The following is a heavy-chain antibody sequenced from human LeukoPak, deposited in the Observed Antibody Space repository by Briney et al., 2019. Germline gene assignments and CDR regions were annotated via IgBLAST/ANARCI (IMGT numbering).Heavy chain of an antibody. J-gene: IGHJ4*02. D-gene: IGHD2-15*01. Sequence: ASVKLSWKASGYTFTSYAMHWVRQAPGQRLEWMGWINAGNGNTKYSQKFQGRVTITRDTSASTAYMELSSLRSEDTAVYYCARYRGGPTGFDYWGQGTLVTVSS. CDR3: ARYRGGPTGFDY. V-gene: IGHV1-3*01. CDR1: GYTFTSYA. CDR2: INAGNGNT.